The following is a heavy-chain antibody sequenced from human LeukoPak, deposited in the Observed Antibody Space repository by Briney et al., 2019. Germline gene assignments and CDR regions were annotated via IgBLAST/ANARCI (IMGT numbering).Heavy chain of an antibody. CDR2: IWYDGSNK. CDR3: ARPRQPTYCSSTSCYVEVGLNY. V-gene: IGHV3-33*01. Sequence: GRSLRLSCAASGFTFSSYGMHWVRQAPGKGLEWVAVIWYDGSNKYYADSVKGRFTISRDNSKNTLYLQMNSLRAEDTAVYYCARPRQPTYCSSTSCYVEVGLNYWGQGTLVTVSS. CDR1: GFTFSSYG. J-gene: IGHJ4*02. D-gene: IGHD2-2*01.